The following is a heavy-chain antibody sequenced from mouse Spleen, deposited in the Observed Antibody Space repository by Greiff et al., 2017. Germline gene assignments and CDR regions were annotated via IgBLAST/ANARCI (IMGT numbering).Heavy chain of an antibody. CDR3: ARDYGSLYWYFDV. CDR2: IYPGDGDT. D-gene: IGHD1-1*01. V-gene: IGHV1-87*01. CDR1: GYTFTSYW. J-gene: IGHJ1*01. Sequence: QVQLQQSGAELARPGASVKLSCKASGYTFTSYWMQWVKQRPGQGLEWIGAIYPGDGDTRYTQKFKGKATLTADKSSSTAYMQLSSLASEDSAVYYCARDYGSLYWYFDVWGAGTTVTVSS.